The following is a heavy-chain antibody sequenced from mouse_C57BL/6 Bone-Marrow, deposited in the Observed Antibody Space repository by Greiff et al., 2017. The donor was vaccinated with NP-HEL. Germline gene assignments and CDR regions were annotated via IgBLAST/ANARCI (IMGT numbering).Heavy chain of an antibody. D-gene: IGHD2-3*01. CDR3: AREGYDFDY. J-gene: IGHJ2*01. V-gene: IGHV1-69*01. Sequence: VQLQQSGAELVMPGASVKLSCKASGYTFTSYWMHWVKQRPGQGLEWIGEIDPSDSYTNYNQKFKGKSTLTVDKSSSTAYMQLSSLTSEDSAVYYCAREGYDFDYWGQGTTLTVSS. CDR1: GYTFTSYW. CDR2: IDPSDSYT.